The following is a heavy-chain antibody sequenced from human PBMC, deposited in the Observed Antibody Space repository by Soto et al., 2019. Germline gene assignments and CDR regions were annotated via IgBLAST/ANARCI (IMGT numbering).Heavy chain of an antibody. CDR3: ARDRALAGCDY. V-gene: IGHV1-8*01. CDR2: MNANSGNT. Sequence: QVQLVQSGAEVKKPGASVKVSCKASGYTFTSYDINWVRQATGQGLEWMGWMNANSGNTAYAQKFQGRVTMTKNTTISTAYMELSSLRYEDTTVYYCARDRALAGCDYWGQGTLVPVSS. J-gene: IGHJ4*02. CDR1: GYTFTSYD. D-gene: IGHD6-19*01.